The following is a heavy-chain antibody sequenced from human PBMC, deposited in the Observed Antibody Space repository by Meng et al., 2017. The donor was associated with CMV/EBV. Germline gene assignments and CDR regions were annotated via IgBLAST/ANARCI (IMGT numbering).Heavy chain of an antibody. D-gene: IGHD2-21*01. J-gene: IGHJ4*02. Sequence: SGPTLVTPTQTLTLTCSFSVFSLSTNGVRVSWIRQPPGKALEWLARIDWDGDKFYSKSLKTRLTMSKGTSKNQVVLTMTHMDPEDTATYYCARIRRGGDWIFAYWGQGILVTVSS. CDR2: IDWDGDK. CDR1: VFSLSTNGVR. CDR3: ARIRRGGDWIFAY. V-gene: IGHV2-70D*14.